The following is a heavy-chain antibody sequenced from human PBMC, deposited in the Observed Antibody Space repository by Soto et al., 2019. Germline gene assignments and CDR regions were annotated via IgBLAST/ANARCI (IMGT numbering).Heavy chain of an antibody. CDR2: IYTSGST. Sequence: QVQLQESGPGLVKPSETLSLTCTVSGGSISSYYWSWIRQPAGKGLEWIGRIYTSGSTNYNPSLKSRVTMSVVTSKNQFSLKLSSVTAADTAVYYCARDGGSSGYYYYGMDVWGQGTTVTVSS. V-gene: IGHV4-4*07. D-gene: IGHD6-19*01. J-gene: IGHJ6*02. CDR3: ARDGGSSGYYYYGMDV. CDR1: GGSISSYY.